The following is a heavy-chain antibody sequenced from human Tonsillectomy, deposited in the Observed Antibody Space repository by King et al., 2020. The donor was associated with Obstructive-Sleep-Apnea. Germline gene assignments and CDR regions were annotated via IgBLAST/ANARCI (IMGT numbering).Heavy chain of an antibody. J-gene: IGHJ4*02. CDR3: ASESLYYYDSSGYYYRTPDY. Sequence: QVQLQESGPGLVKPSETLSLTCTVSGGSIGSNSYYWGWIRQPPGKGLEWIGNTYYIGTTYYNPSLKGRVTISVDTSQNQFSLILTSVTAPDTAVYYCASESLYYYDSSGYYYRTPDYWGQGTLVTVSS. CDR1: GGSIGSNSYY. V-gene: IGHV4-39*07. D-gene: IGHD3-22*01. CDR2: TYYIGTT.